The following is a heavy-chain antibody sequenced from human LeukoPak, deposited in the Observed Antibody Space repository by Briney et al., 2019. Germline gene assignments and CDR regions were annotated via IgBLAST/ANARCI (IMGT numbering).Heavy chain of an antibody. V-gene: IGHV1-18*04. CDR2: IGADTGNT. CDR1: GYTFTGYY. J-gene: IGHJ4*02. D-gene: IGHD4-17*01. CDR3: ARGDYGHYVGYFDY. Sequence: GASVKVSCKASGYTFTGYYMHWVRQAPGQGLEWMGWIGADTGNTDYAKKFQGRVTMTTNTSTNTAYIDLRSLTSDDTAVYYCARGDYGHYVGYFDYWGQGTLVTVSS.